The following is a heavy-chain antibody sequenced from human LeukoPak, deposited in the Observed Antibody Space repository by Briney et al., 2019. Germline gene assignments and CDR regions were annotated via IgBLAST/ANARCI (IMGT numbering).Heavy chain of an antibody. J-gene: IGHJ4*02. D-gene: IGHD5-24*01. CDR2: IYHSGST. CDR1: GYSISSGYY. V-gene: IGHV4-38-2*02. CDR3: ARVNGDAHNKSDY. Sequence: SETLSLTCTVSGYSISSGYYWGWIRQPPGKGLEWIGSIYHSGSTYYNPPLKSRVTISLDTSKNQFSLKLTSVTAADTAVYYCARVNGDAHNKSDYWGQGTLVTVSS.